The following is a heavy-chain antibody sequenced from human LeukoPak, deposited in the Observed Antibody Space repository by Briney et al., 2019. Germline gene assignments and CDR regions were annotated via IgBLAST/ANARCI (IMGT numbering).Heavy chain of an antibody. CDR2: ISSSSSYI. Sequence: PGGSLRLSCAASGFTFSSYSMNWVRQAPGKGLEWVSSISSSSSYIYYADSVKDRFTISRDNAKNSLYLQMNSLRAEDTAVYYCARDKAFYGSGSYYPDAFDIWGQGQWSPSLQ. CDR3: ARDKAFYGSGSYYPDAFDI. J-gene: IGHJ3*02. V-gene: IGHV3-21*01. CDR1: GFTFSSYS. D-gene: IGHD3-10*01.